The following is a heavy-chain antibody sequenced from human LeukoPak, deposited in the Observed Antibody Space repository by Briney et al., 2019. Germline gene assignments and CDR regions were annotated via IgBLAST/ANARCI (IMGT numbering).Heavy chain of an antibody. CDR3: AGSIGYSSGWYVAGFDY. CDR1: GFTFSSYS. Sequence: GGFLRLSCAASGFTFSSYSMNWVRQAPGKGLEWVSSISSSSSYIYYADSVKGRFTISRDNAKNSLYLQMNSLRAEDTAVYYCAGSIGYSSGWYVAGFDYWGQGTLVTVSS. V-gene: IGHV3-21*04. CDR2: ISSSSSYI. D-gene: IGHD6-19*01. J-gene: IGHJ4*02.